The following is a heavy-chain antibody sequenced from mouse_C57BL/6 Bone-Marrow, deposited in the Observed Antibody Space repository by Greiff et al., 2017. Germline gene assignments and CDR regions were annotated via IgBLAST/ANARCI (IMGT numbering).Heavy chain of an antibody. V-gene: IGHV5-6*01. Sequence: EVQGVESGGDLVKPGGSLKLSCAASGFTFSSYGMSWVRPTPDKRLEWVATISSGGSYTYYPDSVKGRFTISRDNAKNTLYLQMSSLKSEDTAMYYCARHGGLDYWGQSTTLTGSS. CDR2: ISSGGSYT. D-gene: IGHD1-1*02. CDR1: GFTFSSYG. J-gene: IGHJ2*01. CDR3: ARHGGLDY.